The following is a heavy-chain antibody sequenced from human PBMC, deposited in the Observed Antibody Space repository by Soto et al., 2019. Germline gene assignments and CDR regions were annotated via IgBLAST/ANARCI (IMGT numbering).Heavy chain of an antibody. Sequence: GSLRLSCAASGFTFSSYAMHWVRQAPGKGLEWVAVISSDGSNKYYADSVKGRFTISRDNSKNTLYLQMNSLRAEDTAVYYCARDRKDYWGQGTLVTVSS. CDR1: GFTFSSYA. CDR2: ISSDGSNK. CDR3: ARDRKDY. J-gene: IGHJ4*02. V-gene: IGHV3-30-3*01.